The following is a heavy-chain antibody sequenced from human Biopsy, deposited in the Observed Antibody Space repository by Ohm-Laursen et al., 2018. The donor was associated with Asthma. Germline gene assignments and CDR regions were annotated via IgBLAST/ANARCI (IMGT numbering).Heavy chain of an antibody. D-gene: IGHD3-9*01. CDR3: ARTYYDFLTGQVKDVFGV. CDR2: VNTGNGDT. CDR1: GYNFISFA. V-gene: IGHV1-3*04. Sequence: ASVKVSCKASGYNFISFAIHWVHQAPGQGLEWMGWVNTGNGDTKYSQKFRGRVTITRDTSASTAYMELRSLRSEDTATYYCARTYYDFLTGQVKDVFGVWGQGTMVTVSS. J-gene: IGHJ3*01.